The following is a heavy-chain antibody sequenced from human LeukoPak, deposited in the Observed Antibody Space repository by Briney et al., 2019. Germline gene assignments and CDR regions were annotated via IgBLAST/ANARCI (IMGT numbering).Heavy chain of an antibody. CDR3: AKGVGAITEDAFDI. CDR1: GFTFDDYA. CDR2: ISWSSGSI. D-gene: IGHD1-26*01. V-gene: IGHV3-9*03. Sequence: PGRSLRLSCAASGFTFDDYAMHWVRQAPGKGLEWVSGISWSSGSIGYADSVKGRFTISRDNAKNSLYLQMNSPRAEDMALYYCAKGVGAITEDAFDIWGQGTMVTVSS. J-gene: IGHJ3*02.